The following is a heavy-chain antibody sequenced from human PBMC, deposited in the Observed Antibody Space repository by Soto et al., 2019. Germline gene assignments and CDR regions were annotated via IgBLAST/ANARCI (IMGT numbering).Heavy chain of an antibody. D-gene: IGHD2-2*01. J-gene: IGHJ3*01. CDR1: GFTFVDYA. CDR3: TKDEGYGSSISCKDAFDY. V-gene: IGHV3-9*01. CDR2: ISWDGGYK. Sequence: EVQLVESGGGLVQPGRSLRLSCAASGFTFVDYAMHWVRQAPGQGLEWVSGISWDGGYKGDADSVKGRFTISRDNAKKCLYLEMNSLRVEDTALYYCTKDEGYGSSISCKDAFDYW.